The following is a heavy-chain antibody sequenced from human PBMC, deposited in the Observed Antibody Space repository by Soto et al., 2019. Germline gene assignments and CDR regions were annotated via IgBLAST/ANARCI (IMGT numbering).Heavy chain of an antibody. D-gene: IGHD3-10*01. CDR2: IYYSGST. CDR1: GGSISSYY. V-gene: IGHV4-59*01. Sequence: SETLSLTCTVSGGSISSYYWSWIRQPPGKGLEWIGYIYYSGSTNYDPSLKSRVTISVDTSKNQFSLKLSSVTAADTAVYYCARDSAVRGVNYYYYYGMDVWGQGTTVT. J-gene: IGHJ6*02. CDR3: ARDSAVRGVNYYYYYGMDV.